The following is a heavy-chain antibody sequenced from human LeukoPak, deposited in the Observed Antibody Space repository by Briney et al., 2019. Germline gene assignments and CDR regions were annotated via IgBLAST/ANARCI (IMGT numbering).Heavy chain of an antibody. J-gene: IGHJ4*02. CDR1: GFPFSSFD. CDR3: ALDYYVVNGYSRGCDY. Sequence: PGGSLRLSCAASGFPFSSFDMHGLRQAPGKGLEWVAVITSDGSNQYYADSVKGRFTVSRDNSKKTLYLQVNSLRADDMAVYYCALDYYVVNGYSRGCDYWGQGTLVAVSS. V-gene: IGHV3-30*03. D-gene: IGHD3-10*02. CDR2: ITSDGSNQ.